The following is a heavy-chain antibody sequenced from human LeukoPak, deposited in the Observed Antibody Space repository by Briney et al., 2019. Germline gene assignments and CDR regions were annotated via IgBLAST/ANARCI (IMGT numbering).Heavy chain of an antibody. Sequence: SVKVSCKASGGTFSSYAISWVRQAPGQGLEWMGGIIPIFGTANYAQKLQGRVTMTTDTSTSTAYMELRSLRSDDTAVYYCARWYSSSGFDYWGQGTLVTVSS. D-gene: IGHD6-13*01. CDR2: IIPIFGTA. CDR3: ARWYSSSGFDY. V-gene: IGHV1-69*05. J-gene: IGHJ4*02. CDR1: GGTFSSYA.